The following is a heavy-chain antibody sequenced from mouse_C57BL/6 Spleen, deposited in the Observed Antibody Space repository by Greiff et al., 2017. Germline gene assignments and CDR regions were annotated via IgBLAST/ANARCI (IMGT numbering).Heavy chain of an antibody. Sequence: VQRVESGAELVKPGASVKISCKASGYAFSSYWMNWVKQRPGKGLEWIGQIYPGDGDTNYNGKFKGKATLTADKSSSTAYMQLSSLTSEDSAVYFCARWPIYYDYDGGRFDYWGQGTTLTVSS. CDR1: GYAFSSYW. J-gene: IGHJ2*01. D-gene: IGHD2-4*01. V-gene: IGHV1-80*01. CDR2: IYPGDGDT. CDR3: ARWPIYYDYDGGRFDY.